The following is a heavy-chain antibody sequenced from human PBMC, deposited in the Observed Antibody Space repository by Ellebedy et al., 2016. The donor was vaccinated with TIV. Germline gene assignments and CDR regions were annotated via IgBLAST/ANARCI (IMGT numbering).Heavy chain of an antibody. J-gene: IGHJ4*02. V-gene: IGHV3-23*01. Sequence: AGSLRLSXAASGFTFSTYSMSWVRQAPGQGLEWVSSIISRGDDTYYADSVTGRFTLSRDNSNNTLYLQMNSLRAEDTAVYYCVKCGGSCRRVYFHHWGQGTLVTVSS. D-gene: IGHD3-10*01. CDR1: GFTFSTYS. CDR2: IISRGDDT. CDR3: VKCGGSCRRVYFHH.